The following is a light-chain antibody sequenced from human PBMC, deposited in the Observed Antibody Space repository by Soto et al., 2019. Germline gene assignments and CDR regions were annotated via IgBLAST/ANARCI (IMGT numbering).Light chain of an antibody. CDR3: LQRSNWLT. Sequence: EIVLTQSPATLFLSPGERATLSCRASQSVSTYLAWYQQKAGQAPRLLIYGASNRATGIPARFRGSGSGTDFTLTISSLEPEDSVVYYCLQRSNWLTFGGGTKVDIK. V-gene: IGKV3-11*01. CDR1: QSVSTY. J-gene: IGKJ4*01. CDR2: GAS.